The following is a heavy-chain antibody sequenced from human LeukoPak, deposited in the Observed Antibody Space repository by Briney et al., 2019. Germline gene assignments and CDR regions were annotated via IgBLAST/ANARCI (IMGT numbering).Heavy chain of an antibody. Sequence: ASVKASCKASGYTFTSYGISWVRQAPGQGLEWMGWISAYNGNTNYAQKLQGRVTMTTDTSTSTAYMELRSLRSDDTAVYYCASPSPSSSVWYQLPHDAFDIWGQGTMVTVSS. D-gene: IGHD2-2*01. CDR1: GYTFTSYG. J-gene: IGHJ3*02. V-gene: IGHV1-18*01. CDR3: ASPSPSSSVWYQLPHDAFDI. CDR2: ISAYNGNT.